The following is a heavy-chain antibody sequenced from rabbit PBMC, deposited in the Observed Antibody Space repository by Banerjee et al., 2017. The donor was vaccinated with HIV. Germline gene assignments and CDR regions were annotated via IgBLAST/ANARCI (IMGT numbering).Heavy chain of an antibody. Sequence: QEQLVESGGDLVKPGASLTLTCTASGFSFSSSCWMCWVRQAPGKGLEWIACIYAGGSGNTYYASWAKGRFTISKTSSTAVTLQVTSLTAADTATYFCARAYYTFNLISTTYYGMDLWGQGTLVTVS. CDR1: GFSFSSSCW. V-gene: IGHV1S45*01. CDR3: ARAYYTFNLISTTYYGMDL. D-gene: IGHD4-1*01. CDR2: IYAGGSGNT. J-gene: IGHJ6*01.